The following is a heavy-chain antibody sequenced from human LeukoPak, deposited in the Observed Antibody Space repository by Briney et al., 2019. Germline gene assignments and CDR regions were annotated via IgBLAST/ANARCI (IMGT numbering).Heavy chain of an antibody. CDR2: INPSGGST. CDR1: GYTFTSYY. J-gene: IGHJ5*01. V-gene: IGHV1-46*01. Sequence: ASVKVSCKASGYTFTSYYMHWVRQAPGQGLEWMGIINPSGGSTSYAQKFQGRVTMTRDTSTSTVYMELSSLRAEDTAVYYCARLMLGGALSGTYNNWFDSWGQGTLVIVSS. CDR3: ARLMLGGALSGTYNNWFDS. D-gene: IGHD1-20*01.